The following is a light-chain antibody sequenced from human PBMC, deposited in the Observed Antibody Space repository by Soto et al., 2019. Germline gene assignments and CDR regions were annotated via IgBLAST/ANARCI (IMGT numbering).Light chain of an antibody. J-gene: IGKJ5*01. CDR1: QDITNY. Sequence: DIQMTQSPSSLTASVGDSVTITCQASQDITNYLNWYQHKPGKAPKLLIYDASNLEPGVPSRFSGRGSGRYSTFTISSLQPEDTATYYCQQYEDIPPTFGQGTRLDIK. CDR2: DAS. CDR3: QQYEDIPPT. V-gene: IGKV1-33*01.